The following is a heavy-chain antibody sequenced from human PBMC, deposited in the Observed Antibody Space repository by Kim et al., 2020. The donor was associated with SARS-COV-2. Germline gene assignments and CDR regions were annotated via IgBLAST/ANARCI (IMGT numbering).Heavy chain of an antibody. CDR1: GGSISSGSYY. CDR3: ARGLTYYDILTGYYL. Sequence: SETLSLTCTVSGGSISSGSYYWSWIRQPAGKGLEWIGRIYTSGSTNYNPSLKSRVTISVDTSKNQFSLKLSSVTAADTAVYYCARGLTYYDILTGYYLWGQGTLVTVSS. V-gene: IGHV4-61*02. D-gene: IGHD3-9*01. CDR2: IYTSGST. J-gene: IGHJ5*02.